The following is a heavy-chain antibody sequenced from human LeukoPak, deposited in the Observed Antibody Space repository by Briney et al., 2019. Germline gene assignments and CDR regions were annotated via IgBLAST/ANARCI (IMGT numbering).Heavy chain of an antibody. V-gene: IGHV4-59*01. CDR1: GGSISSYY. CDR3: ARDPHYYGSGSYLGDAFDI. Sequence: SETLSLTCSVSGGSISSYYWSWIRQSPGKGLEWIGYIHYSGITNYNPSLKSRVNISVDKSKNQFSLKLSSVTAADTAVYYCARDPHYYGSGSYLGDAFDIWGQGRMVTVSS. CDR2: IHYSGIT. D-gene: IGHD3-10*01. J-gene: IGHJ3*02.